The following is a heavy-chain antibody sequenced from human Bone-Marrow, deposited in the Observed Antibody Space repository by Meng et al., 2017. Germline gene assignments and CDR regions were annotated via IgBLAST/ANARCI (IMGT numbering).Heavy chain of an antibody. CDR1: GFTFSSYS. CDR2: ISGSGGST. J-gene: IGHJ4*02. CDR3: AKDIRDTAMVTIDY. Sequence: GESLKISCAASGFTFSSYSMEWVRQAPGKGLEWVSAISGSGGSTYYADSVKGRFTISRDNSKNTLYLQMNSLRAEDTAEYYCAKDIRDTAMVTIDYWGQGTLVTVSS. D-gene: IGHD5-18*01. V-gene: IGHV3-23*01.